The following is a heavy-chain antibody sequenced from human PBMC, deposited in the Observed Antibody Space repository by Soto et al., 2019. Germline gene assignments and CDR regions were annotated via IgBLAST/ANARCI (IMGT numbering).Heavy chain of an antibody. Sequence: QVQLVESGGGVVQPGRSLRLSCVASGFTFSNYAIFWVRQAPGKGLEWVAVISFNGMHSNYANSVKSRFTISRDNSKNMVYLQMDSLRAEDTAVYYCARDESGGQLFDAFDIWGRGTMVTVS. D-gene: IGHD3-16*01. V-gene: IGHV3-30*01. J-gene: IGHJ3*02. CDR3: ARDESGGQLFDAFDI. CDR1: GFTFSNYA. CDR2: ISFNGMHS.